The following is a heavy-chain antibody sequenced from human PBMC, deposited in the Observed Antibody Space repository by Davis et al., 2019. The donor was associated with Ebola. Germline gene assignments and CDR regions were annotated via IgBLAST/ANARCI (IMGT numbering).Heavy chain of an antibody. V-gene: IGHV4-34*01. D-gene: IGHD5-18*01. CDR1: GGSFSGYY. Sequence: MPGGSLRLSCAVYGGSFSGYYWSWIRQPPGKGLEWIGEINHSGSTNYNPSLKSRVTISVDTSKNQFSLKLSSVTAADTAVYYCARGGGYSYGYRGWFDPWGQGTLVTVSS. CDR2: INHSGST. J-gene: IGHJ5*02. CDR3: ARGGGYSYGYRGWFDP.